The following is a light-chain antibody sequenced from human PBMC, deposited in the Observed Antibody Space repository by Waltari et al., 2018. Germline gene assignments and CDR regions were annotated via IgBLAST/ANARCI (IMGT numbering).Light chain of an antibody. V-gene: IGKV1-33*01. Sequence: DIQMTQSPSSLSASVGDRVTFTCQASQDISNYLNWYQQKAGNAPKLLIYDASNLETGVPSRFSGGGSGTHFTFTISSLQPEDIATYYCQHYDNLPPPPYTFGQGTKLEIK. CDR2: DAS. CDR1: QDISNY. J-gene: IGKJ2*01. CDR3: QHYDNLPPPPYT.